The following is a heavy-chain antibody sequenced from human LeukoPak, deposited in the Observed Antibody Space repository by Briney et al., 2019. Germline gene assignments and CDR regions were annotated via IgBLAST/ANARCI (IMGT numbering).Heavy chain of an antibody. J-gene: IGHJ4*02. V-gene: IGHV3-49*04. CDR2: IRSKAYGGTT. CDR1: GFTFGDYA. CDR3: TRETSAAHDY. Sequence: PGGSLRLSCTASGFTFGDYAMSWVRQAPGKGLEWVGFIRSKAYGGTTEYAASVKGRFTISRDDSKSIAYLQMDSLKTEDTAVYYCTRETSAAHDYWGQGTLVTVSS.